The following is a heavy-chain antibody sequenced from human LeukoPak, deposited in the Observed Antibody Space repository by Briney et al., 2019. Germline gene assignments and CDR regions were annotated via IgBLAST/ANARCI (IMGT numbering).Heavy chain of an antibody. D-gene: IGHD3-10*02. CDR3: ARHPLKAYVSDWFDP. CDR2: IFYSGST. Sequence: SETLSLTCTVSGGSISSRSYYWGWLRQPPGKGLEWIASIFYSGSTYHNPSLKSRVTISVDTSKSQFSLKLSSVTAADAAVYFCARHPLKAYVSDWFDPWGQGTLVTVSS. V-gene: IGHV4-39*01. CDR1: GGSISSRSYY. J-gene: IGHJ5*02.